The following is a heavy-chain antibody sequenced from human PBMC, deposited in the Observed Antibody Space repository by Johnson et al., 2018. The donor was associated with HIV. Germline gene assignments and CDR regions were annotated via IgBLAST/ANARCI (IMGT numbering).Heavy chain of an antibody. CDR3: ARGTGTTSAVFVAFDI. CDR2: ISSDGSST. CDR1: GFTFSSYW. D-gene: IGHD1-7*01. Sequence: VQLVESGGGLVQPGGSLILSCAASGFTFSSYWMHWVRQAPGKGLVWVSRISSDGSSTYYADSVKGRFTISRDNARNTVFVQMDSLRAEDTVVYYCARGTGTTSAVFVAFDIWGQGTMVTVSS. J-gene: IGHJ3*02. V-gene: IGHV3-74*01.